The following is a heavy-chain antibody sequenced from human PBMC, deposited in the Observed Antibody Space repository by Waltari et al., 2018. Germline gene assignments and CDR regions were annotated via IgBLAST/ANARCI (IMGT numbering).Heavy chain of an antibody. Sequence: QLQLQESGPGLVKPSETLSLTCTVSGGSISSSSYYWGWIRQPPGKGLEWIGSIYYSGSTYYNPSLKSRVTISVDTSKNQFSLKLSSVTAADTAVYYCARGTVGYSSGWKLDYWGQGTLVTVSS. V-gene: IGHV4-39*07. CDR3: ARGTVGYSSGWKLDY. CDR1: GGSISSSSYY. CDR2: IYYSGST. D-gene: IGHD6-19*01. J-gene: IGHJ4*02.